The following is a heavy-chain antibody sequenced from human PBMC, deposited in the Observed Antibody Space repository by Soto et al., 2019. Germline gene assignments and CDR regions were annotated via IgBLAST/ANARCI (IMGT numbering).Heavy chain of an antibody. Sequence: GGSLRLSCAASGFTFSNAWMNWVRQAPGKGLEWVGRIKSKTDGGTTDYAAPVKGRFTISRDDSKNTLYLQMNSLKTEDTAVYYCTTASRGYYGSGSYYLFDYWGQGTLVTVSS. V-gene: IGHV3-15*07. CDR3: TTASRGYYGSGSYYLFDY. CDR1: GFTFSNAW. CDR2: IKSKTDGGTT. D-gene: IGHD3-10*01. J-gene: IGHJ4*02.